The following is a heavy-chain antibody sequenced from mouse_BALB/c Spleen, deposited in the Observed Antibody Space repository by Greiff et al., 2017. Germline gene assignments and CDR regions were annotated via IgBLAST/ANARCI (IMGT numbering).Heavy chain of an antibody. Sequence: EVNVVESGPSLVKPSQTLSLTCSVTGDSITSGYWNWIRKFPGNKLEYMGYISYSGSTYYNPSLKSRISITRDTSKNQYYLQLNSVTTEDTATYYCARGGYDGGSWFAYWGQGTLVTVSA. D-gene: IGHD2-2*01. CDR1: GDSITSGY. J-gene: IGHJ3*01. CDR3: ARGGYDGGSWFAY. CDR2: ISYSGST. V-gene: IGHV3-8*02.